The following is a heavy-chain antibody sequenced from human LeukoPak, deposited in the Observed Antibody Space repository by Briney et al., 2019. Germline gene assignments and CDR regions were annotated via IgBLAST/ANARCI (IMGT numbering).Heavy chain of an antibody. CDR3: TKNYGDSNWFDP. Sequence: SQTLSLTCAISGDSVSSNSAAWNWIRQSPSRGLEWLGRTYYRSNWFNDFALSVKSRITINPDTSKNQFSLQLNSVTPEDTAVYYCTKNYGDSNWFDPWGQGTLVTVSS. CDR2: TYYRSNWFN. V-gene: IGHV6-1*01. D-gene: IGHD4-17*01. J-gene: IGHJ5*02. CDR1: GDSVSSNSAA.